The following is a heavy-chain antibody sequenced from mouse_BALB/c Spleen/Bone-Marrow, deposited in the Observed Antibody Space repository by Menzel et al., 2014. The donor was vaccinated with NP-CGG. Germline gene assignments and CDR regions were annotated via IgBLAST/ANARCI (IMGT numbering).Heavy chain of an antibody. V-gene: IGHV2-6-7*01. CDR3: TRDTTVVIPFAY. D-gene: IGHD1-1*01. CDR2: IWGDGIT. Sequence: VQLQESGPGLVAPSQSLSITCTVSGFSLTGYAVHWVRQPPGKGLEWLGMIWGDGITDNNSVLKSRLSISKDTSKSQVFIKMSRLQADDTARYYCTRDTTVVIPFAYWGQGTLVTVSA. J-gene: IGHJ3*01. CDR1: GFSLTGYA.